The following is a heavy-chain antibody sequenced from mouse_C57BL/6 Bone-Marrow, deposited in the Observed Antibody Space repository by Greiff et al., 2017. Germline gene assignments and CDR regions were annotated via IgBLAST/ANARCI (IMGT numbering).Heavy chain of an antibody. Sequence: VQLQESGAELVRPGTSVKMSCKASGYTFTNYWIGWAKQRPGHGLEWIGDIYPGGGYTNYNEKFKGKATLTADKSSSTAYMQFSSLTSEDSAIYYCARNYGSSPWYFDVWGTGTTVTVSS. CDR3: ARNYGSSPWYFDV. CDR1: GYTFTNYW. J-gene: IGHJ1*03. V-gene: IGHV1-63*01. CDR2: IYPGGGYT. D-gene: IGHD1-1*01.